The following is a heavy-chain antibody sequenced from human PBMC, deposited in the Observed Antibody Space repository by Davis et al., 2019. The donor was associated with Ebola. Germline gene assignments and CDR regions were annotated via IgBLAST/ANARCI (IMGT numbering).Heavy chain of an antibody. Sequence: GESLKISCAASGFTFSSYSMNWVRQAPGKGPEWVSSISSSSSYIYYADSVKGRFTISRDNAKNSLYLQMNSLRAEDTAVYYCAREGIVGATPPGYWGQGTLVTVSS. CDR3: AREGIVGATPPGY. J-gene: IGHJ4*02. CDR2: ISSSSSYI. V-gene: IGHV3-21*01. D-gene: IGHD1-26*01. CDR1: GFTFSSYS.